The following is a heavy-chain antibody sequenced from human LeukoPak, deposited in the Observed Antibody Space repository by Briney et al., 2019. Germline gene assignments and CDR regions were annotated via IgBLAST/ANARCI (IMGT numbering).Heavy chain of an antibody. J-gene: IGHJ4*02. CDR2: INHSGST. CDR3: AREVRGKTY. CDR1: GGSFSGYY. Sequence: SETLSLTCAVYGGSFSGYYWSWIRQPPGKGLEWIGEINHSGSTNYNPSLKSRVTISVDTSKNQFSLKLSSVTAADTAVYYCAREVRGKTYWGQGTLVTVSS. D-gene: IGHD4/OR15-4a*01. V-gene: IGHV4-34*01.